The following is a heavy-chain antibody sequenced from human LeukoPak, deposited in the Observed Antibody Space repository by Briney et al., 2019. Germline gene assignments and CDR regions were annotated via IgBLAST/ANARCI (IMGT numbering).Heavy chain of an antibody. V-gene: IGHV3-30*18. J-gene: IGHJ4*02. CDR2: ISYDGSHR. CDR1: GFTFSSSG. Sequence: QSGGSLRLSCAASGFTFSSSGMHWVRQAPGKGLEWVAVISYDGSHRYYADSVKGRFTISRDDSKNTLYLEMNSLRAEDTAVYYCAKDRSSSWSFDYRGQGTLVTVSS. D-gene: IGHD6-13*01. CDR3: AKDRSSSWSFDY.